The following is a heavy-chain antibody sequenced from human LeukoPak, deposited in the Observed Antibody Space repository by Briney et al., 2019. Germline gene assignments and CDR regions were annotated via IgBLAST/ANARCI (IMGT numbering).Heavy chain of an antibody. D-gene: IGHD6-13*01. CDR2: IWYDGSNK. J-gene: IGHJ4*02. Sequence: GGSLRLSCAASGFTFSSYGMHWVRQAPGKGLEWVAVIWYDGSNKYYADSVKGRFTISRDNSKNTLYLQMNSLRAEDTAVYYCARDPVYAAAGNFDYWGQGTLVTVSS. V-gene: IGHV3-33*01. CDR1: GFTFSSYG. CDR3: ARDPVYAAAGNFDY.